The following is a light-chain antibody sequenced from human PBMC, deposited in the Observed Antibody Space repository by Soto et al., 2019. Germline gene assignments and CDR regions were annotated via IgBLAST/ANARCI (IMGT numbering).Light chain of an antibody. V-gene: IGKV3-20*01. CDR1: QSVSSSY. CDR2: GAS. J-gene: IGKJ3*01. Sequence: EIVLTQSPGTLSLSPGERATLSCRASQSVSSSYLAWYQQKPGQAPRLLIYGASSRATGIPDRFSGSGSGTYFTLTISRLEPEDFAVYYCEQYGSSPRFTFRRGTKVDIK. CDR3: EQYGSSPRFT.